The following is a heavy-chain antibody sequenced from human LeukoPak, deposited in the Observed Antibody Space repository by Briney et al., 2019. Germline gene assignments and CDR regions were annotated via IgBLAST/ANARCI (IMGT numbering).Heavy chain of an antibody. CDR1: GFTFSSYA. D-gene: IGHD1-26*01. CDR3: AKDRSGSTQ. J-gene: IGHJ4*02. Sequence: PGRSLRLSCAASGFTFSSYAMSWVRQAPGKGLEWVSTSDSGGSTYYADSVKGRFTISRDNSKNTLYLQMNSLRAEDTAVYYCAKDRSGSTQWGQGSLVTVSS. CDR2: SDSGGST. V-gene: IGHV3-23*01.